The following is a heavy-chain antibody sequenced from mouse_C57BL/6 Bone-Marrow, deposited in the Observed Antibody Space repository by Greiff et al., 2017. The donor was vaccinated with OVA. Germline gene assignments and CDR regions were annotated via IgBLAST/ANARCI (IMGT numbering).Heavy chain of an antibody. D-gene: IGHD1-1*01. CDR3: AKGTTVVEDWYFDV. V-gene: IGHV2-5*01. Sequence: VQLQQSGPGLVQPSQSLSITCTVSGFSLTSYGVHLVRQSPGKGLEWLGVIWRGGSTDYNAAFMSRLSITKDNSKSQVFFKMNSLQADDTAIYYCAKGTTVVEDWYFDVWGTGTTVTVSS. CDR1: GFSLTSYG. J-gene: IGHJ1*03. CDR2: IWRGGST.